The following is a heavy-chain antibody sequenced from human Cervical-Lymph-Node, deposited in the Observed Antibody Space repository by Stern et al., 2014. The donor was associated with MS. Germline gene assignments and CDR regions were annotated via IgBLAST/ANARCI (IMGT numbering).Heavy chain of an antibody. V-gene: IGHV1-46*01. D-gene: IGHD6-19*01. Sequence: QVQLVQSGAGVKKPGASVQLSCKASGYTLTTYHMHWVRQAPGQGLEWMGVITPSGGDTTYAQRFQGRVTMTRDKSTNTSYMELSSLRSEDSAMYYCARALSSGLWYFDCWGQGTLVTVSS. J-gene: IGHJ4*02. CDR3: ARALSSGLWYFDC. CDR1: GYTLTTYH. CDR2: ITPSGGDT.